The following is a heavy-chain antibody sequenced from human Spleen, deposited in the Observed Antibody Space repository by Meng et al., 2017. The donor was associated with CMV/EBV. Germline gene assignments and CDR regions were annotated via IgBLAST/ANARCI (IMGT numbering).Heavy chain of an antibody. J-gene: IGHJ5*02. CDR3: ARDGGYVTASGVVGFDP. CDR1: GGSFSGYY. V-gene: IGHV4-34*01. D-gene: IGHD3-3*01. Sequence: SETLSLTCAVYGGSFSGYYWSWIRQPPGKGLEWIGEINHSGSTNYNPSLKSRVTISVDTSKNQFSLKLISVTAADTAVYFCARDGGYVTASGVVGFDPWGQGTLVTVSS. CDR2: INHSGST.